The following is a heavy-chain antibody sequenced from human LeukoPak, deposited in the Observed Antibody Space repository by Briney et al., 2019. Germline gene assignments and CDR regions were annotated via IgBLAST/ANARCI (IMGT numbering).Heavy chain of an antibody. Sequence: GGSLRLSCAASGFTVSSNYLSWLRQAPGKGLEWVSVIYSGGSTYYADSVKGRFTISRDNSKNTLYLQMNSLRAEDTAVYYCARARGYSYDYFDYWGQGTLVTVSS. V-gene: IGHV3-53*01. CDR1: GFTVSSNY. D-gene: IGHD5-18*01. CDR2: IYSGGST. J-gene: IGHJ4*02. CDR3: ARARGYSYDYFDY.